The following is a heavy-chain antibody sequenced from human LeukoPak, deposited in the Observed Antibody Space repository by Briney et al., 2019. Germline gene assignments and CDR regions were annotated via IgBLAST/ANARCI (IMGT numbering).Heavy chain of an antibody. CDR3: AKQRDYYDTREIV. CDR1: GFTFSSYA. V-gene: IGHV3-23*01. D-gene: IGHD3-22*01. J-gene: IGHJ4*02. CDR2: ISGSGGST. Sequence: GGSLRLSCAASGFTFSSYAMSWVRRAPGKGLEWVSAISGSGGSTYYADSVKGRFTISRDNSKNTLYLQMNSLRAEDTAAYYCAKQRDYYDTREIVWGQGTLVTVSS.